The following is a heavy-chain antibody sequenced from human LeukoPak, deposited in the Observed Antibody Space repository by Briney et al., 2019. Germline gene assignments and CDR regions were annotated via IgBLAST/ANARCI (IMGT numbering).Heavy chain of an antibody. CDR3: ARDRSDYDILTAYPFNWFDP. CDR1: GFTFSSYG. CDR2: ISYEGSNK. Sequence: GGSLRLSCAASGFTFSSYGMHWVRQAPGKGLEWVAVISYEGSNKYYADSVKGRFTISRDNSKNTLYLQMNSLRAEDTAVYYCARDRSDYDILTAYPFNWFDPWGQGTLVTVSS. J-gene: IGHJ5*02. V-gene: IGHV3-30*03. D-gene: IGHD3-9*01.